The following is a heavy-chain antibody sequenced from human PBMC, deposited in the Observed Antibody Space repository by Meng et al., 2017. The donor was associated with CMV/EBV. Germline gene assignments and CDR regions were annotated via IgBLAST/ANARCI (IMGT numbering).Heavy chain of an antibody. CDR1: GGSISSYY. J-gene: IGHJ6*02. CDR2: IYYSGSI. D-gene: IGHD3-10*01. CDR3: ARDNPRTGDLDV. V-gene: IGHV4-59*12. Sequence: GSLRLSCTVSGGSISSYYWSWIRQPPGKGLGWIGYIYYSGSINYNPSLKSRVTISVDTSKNQFSLKLSSVTAADTAVYYCARDNPRTGDLDVWGQGTTVTVSS.